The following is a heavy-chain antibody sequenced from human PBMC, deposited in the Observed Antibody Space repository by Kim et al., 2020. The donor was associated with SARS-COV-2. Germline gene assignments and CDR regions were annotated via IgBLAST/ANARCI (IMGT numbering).Heavy chain of an antibody. J-gene: IGHJ4*02. Sequence: TYNPDSVKGRFTISRDNSKNTLYLQMNSLRAEDTAVYYCAKRSAAGTFDYWGQGTLVTVSS. V-gene: IGHV3-23*01. D-gene: IGHD6-19*01. CDR2: T. CDR3: AKRSAAGTFDY.